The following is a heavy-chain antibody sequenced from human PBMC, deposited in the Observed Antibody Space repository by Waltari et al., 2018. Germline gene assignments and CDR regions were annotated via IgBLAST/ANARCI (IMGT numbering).Heavy chain of an antibody. V-gene: IGHV4-61*02. D-gene: IGHD3-10*01. CDR3: ARITMVRGVTYYYYGMDV. CDR2: ISTGGDT. J-gene: IGHJ6*02. CDR1: GGSISSGSYY. Sequence: QVQLQESGPGLVKPSQTLSLTCTVSGGSISSGSYYWSWIRQPDGKGLEWIGRISTGGDTNYNPSRESRVTISVETSKNQCQLKLSSVTAADTAIYYCARITMVRGVTYYYYGMDVWGQGTTVTVSS.